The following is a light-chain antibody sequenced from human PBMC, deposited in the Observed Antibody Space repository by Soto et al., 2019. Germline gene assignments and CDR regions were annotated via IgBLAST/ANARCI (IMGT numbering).Light chain of an antibody. CDR1: QSINSY. J-gene: IGKJ5*01. V-gene: IGKV1-39*01. CDR2: AAS. Sequence: DLQMTQSPSSLSASVGDRVTITCRASQSINSYLNWYQQKPGKAPKLLIHAASSLQSGVPSRFSGSGSGTDFTLTISSLQPEDFATYYCQQSYRTFGQGTRLEIK. CDR3: QQSYRT.